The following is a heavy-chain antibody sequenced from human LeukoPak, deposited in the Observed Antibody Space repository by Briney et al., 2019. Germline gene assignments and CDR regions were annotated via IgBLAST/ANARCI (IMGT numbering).Heavy chain of an antibody. CDR2: INPSGDST. D-gene: IGHD6-6*01. CDR3: AKIAARDTGEGY. V-gene: IGHV1-46*01. J-gene: IGHJ4*02. Sequence: APVKISCKASGYTFTSNHIHWVRQAPGQGLEWMGVINPSGDSTSYAPNFQGRVTVTRDTSTSTVYMELSSLRSEDTAIYYCAKIAARDTGEGYWGQGTLVTVSS. CDR1: GYTFTSNH.